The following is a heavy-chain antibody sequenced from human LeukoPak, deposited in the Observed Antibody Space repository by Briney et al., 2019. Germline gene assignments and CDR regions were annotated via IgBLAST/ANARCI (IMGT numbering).Heavy chain of an antibody. CDR1: GGSISSYY. D-gene: IGHD3-3*01. Sequence: PSETLSLTCTVSGGSISSYYWSWIRQPPGKGLEWIGYIYYSGSTNYNPSLKSRVTISVDTSKNQFSLKLSSVTAADTAVYYCARAGYYDFWSGYYTNTYFDYWGQGTLVTVSS. CDR2: IYYSGST. V-gene: IGHV4-59*01. J-gene: IGHJ4*02. CDR3: ARAGYYDFWSGYYTNTYFDY.